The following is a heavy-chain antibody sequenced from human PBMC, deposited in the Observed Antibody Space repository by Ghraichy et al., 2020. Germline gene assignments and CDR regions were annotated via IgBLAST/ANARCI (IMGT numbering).Heavy chain of an antibody. D-gene: IGHD6-13*01. CDR1: GFAFSSYS. J-gene: IGHJ4*02. CDR2: ISYDGNNT. V-gene: IGHV3-30-3*01. CDR3: ARGTGSGSWAVDY. Sequence: GESLRLSCAASGFAFSSYSVHWVRQAPGKGLEWVSLISYDGNNTYYADSVKGRFTISRDNSKNTLYLQMNSLRGDDTAVYYCARGTGSGSWAVDYWGQGTLVTVSS.